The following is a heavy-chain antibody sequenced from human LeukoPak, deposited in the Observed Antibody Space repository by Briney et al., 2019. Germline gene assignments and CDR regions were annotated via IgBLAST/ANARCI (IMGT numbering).Heavy chain of an antibody. Sequence: GGSLRLSCAVSGFTFDDYAMHWVRQVPGKGLEWVSGINWNSDSIGYADSVKGRFTTSRDNAKNSLYLQMNSLRAEDTAFYYCAINGGGDSGYGSFDYWGQGTLVTVSS. CDR1: GFTFDDYA. J-gene: IGHJ4*02. CDR2: INWNSDSI. D-gene: IGHD5-12*01. CDR3: AINGGGDSGYGSFDY. V-gene: IGHV3-9*01.